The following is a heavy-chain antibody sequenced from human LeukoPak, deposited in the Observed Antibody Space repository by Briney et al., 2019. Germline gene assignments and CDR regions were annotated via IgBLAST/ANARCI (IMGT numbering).Heavy chain of an antibody. D-gene: IGHD2-2*01. CDR1: GGSISTTTYY. J-gene: IGHJ3*02. V-gene: IGHV4-39*01. CDR3: ARHCSGSNCYRLDAFDT. CDR2: IYYSGST. Sequence: SETLSLTCTVSGGSISTTTYYWDWIRQPPGKGLEYVGSIYYSGSTYYTPSLKSRVTISIDTAKNQFSLKLISVTAADTAVYFCARHCSGSNCYRLDAFDTWGQGTLVTVSS.